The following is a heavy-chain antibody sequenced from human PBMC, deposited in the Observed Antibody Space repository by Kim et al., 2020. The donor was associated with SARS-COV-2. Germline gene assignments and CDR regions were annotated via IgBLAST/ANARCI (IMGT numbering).Heavy chain of an antibody. CDR3: ARDPMRGYSGYESYYGMDV. D-gene: IGHD5-12*01. V-gene: IGHV4-59*01. Sequence: SRVTISVDTSKNQFSLKLSSVTAADTAVYYCARDPMRGYSGYESYYGMDVWGQGTTVTVSS. J-gene: IGHJ6*02.